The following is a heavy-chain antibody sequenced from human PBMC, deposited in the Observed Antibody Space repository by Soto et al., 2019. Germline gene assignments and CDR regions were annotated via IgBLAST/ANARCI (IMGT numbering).Heavy chain of an antibody. V-gene: IGHV4-59*01. D-gene: IGHD2-15*01. CDR2: IYYSGST. CDR3: ARLVVTPQGSYYYYGMDF. J-gene: IGHJ6*02. Sequence: EPLSLTCNDSGGCISSYYWSWIRQPPGKGLEWIGYIYYSGSTNYNPSLKSRVTISVDTSKNQFSLKLSSVTAADTAVYYCARLVVTPQGSYYYYGMDFWGQGTTVTVSS. CDR1: GGCISSYY.